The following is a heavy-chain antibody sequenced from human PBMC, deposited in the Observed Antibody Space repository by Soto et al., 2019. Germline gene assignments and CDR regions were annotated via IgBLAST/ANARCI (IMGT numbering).Heavy chain of an antibody. CDR3: ARPHFGSSYYFDY. J-gene: IGHJ4*02. CDR1: GYTFTSYA. CDR2: INAGNGNA. V-gene: IGHV1-3*01. D-gene: IGHD6-13*01. Sequence: ASVKVSCKASGYTFTSYAMHWVRQAPGQRLEWMGWINAGNGNAKYSQKFQGRVTITRDTSASTAYMELSSLRSEDTAVYYCARPHFGSSYYFDYWGQGTLVTVSS.